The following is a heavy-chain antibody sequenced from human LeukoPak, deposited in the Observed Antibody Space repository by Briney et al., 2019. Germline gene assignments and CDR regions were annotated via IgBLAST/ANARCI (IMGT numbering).Heavy chain of an antibody. J-gene: IGHJ2*01. CDR1: GGTFGSYA. CDR3: ARAHYYDSSGYPGTDWYFDL. V-gene: IGHV1-69*04. CDR2: IIPILGIA. Sequence: ASVKVSCKASGGTFGSYAISWVRQAPGQGLEWMGRIIPILGIANYAQKFQGRVTITADKSTSTAYMELSSLRSEDTAVYYCARAHYYDSSGYPGTDWYFDLWGRGTLVTVSS. D-gene: IGHD3-22*01.